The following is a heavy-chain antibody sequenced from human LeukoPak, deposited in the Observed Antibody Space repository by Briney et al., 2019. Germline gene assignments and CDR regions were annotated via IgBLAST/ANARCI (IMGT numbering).Heavy chain of an antibody. Sequence: SETLSLTCAVYIDSFSNYHWNWIRQSPGKGLEWIGETSHRGSSNYNPSLKSRVTISVDTSKNQFSLNLRSVTAADTAVYYCARDAVLRYFDWQPYYFDYWGQGTLVTVSS. CDR3: ARDAVLRYFDWQPYYFDY. V-gene: IGHV4-34*01. CDR2: TSHRGSS. J-gene: IGHJ4*02. CDR1: IDSFSNYH. D-gene: IGHD3-9*01.